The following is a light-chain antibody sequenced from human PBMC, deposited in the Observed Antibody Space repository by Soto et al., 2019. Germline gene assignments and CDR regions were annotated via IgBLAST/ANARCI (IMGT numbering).Light chain of an antibody. Sequence: VLTQSPGTLSLSPGERATLSCRASQSVSSSNLAWYQKKPGQAPRVLIYGASTRATGIPDRFSVSGSGTDFTLTISRLEPEDFAVYYGQQYDTSPYTFGQGPNLEIK. J-gene: IGKJ2*01. CDR2: GAS. V-gene: IGKV3-20*01. CDR1: QSVSSSN. CDR3: QQYDTSPYT.